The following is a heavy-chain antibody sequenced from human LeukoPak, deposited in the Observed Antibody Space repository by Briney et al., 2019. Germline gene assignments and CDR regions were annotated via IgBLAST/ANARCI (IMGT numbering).Heavy chain of an antibody. J-gene: IGHJ5*02. CDR3: ARHGSYGSGTRGWFDP. CDR2: INHSGST. CDR1: GGSFSGYY. D-gene: IGHD3-10*01. Sequence: PSETLSLACAVYGGSFSGYYWSWIRQPPGKGLEWIGEINHSGSTNYNPSLKSRVTISVDTSKNQFSLKLSSVTAADTAVYYCARHGSYGSGTRGWFDPWGQGTLVTVPS. V-gene: IGHV4-34*01.